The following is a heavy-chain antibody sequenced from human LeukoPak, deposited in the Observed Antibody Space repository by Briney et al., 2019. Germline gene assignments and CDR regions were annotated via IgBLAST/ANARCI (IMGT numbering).Heavy chain of an antibody. CDR3: VRDDDRPDNGLDY. D-gene: IGHD3-22*01. CDR2: IRNDGSIE. V-gene: IGHV3-30*02. J-gene: IGHJ4*02. Sequence: GGSLRLSCVASGFTFSSFGMHWVRQAPGKGLEWVAFIRNDGSIEYVDSVKGRFTISRDGSKNTLYLQMSSLRAEDTAVYYCVRDDDRPDNGLDYWGQGTLVTVSS. CDR1: GFTFSSFG.